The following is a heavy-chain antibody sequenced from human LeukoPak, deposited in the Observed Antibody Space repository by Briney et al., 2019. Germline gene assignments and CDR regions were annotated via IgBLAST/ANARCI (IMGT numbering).Heavy chain of an antibody. Sequence: PSETLSLTCTVSGGFISSSDYYWGWIRQPPGKGLEWIGSIHFTGSIYSNPSLKSRVTISVDTSKNQFSLRLSSVTAADTAVYYCARAEAVAAYYFDYWGQGTLVSVSS. V-gene: IGHV4-39*01. D-gene: IGHD6-19*01. CDR2: IHFTGSI. CDR3: ARAEAVAAYYFDY. J-gene: IGHJ4*01. CDR1: GGFISSSDYY.